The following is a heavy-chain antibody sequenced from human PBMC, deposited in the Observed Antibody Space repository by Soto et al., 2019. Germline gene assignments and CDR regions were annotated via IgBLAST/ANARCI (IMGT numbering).Heavy chain of an antibody. V-gene: IGHV3-21*01. CDR2: ISSSSSYI. Sequence: LRLSCAASGFTFSSYSMNWVRQAPGKGLEWVSSISSSSSYIYYADSVKGRFTISRDNAENSLYLQMNSLRAEDTAVYCCASETGTNGPSFDYWGQGTLVTVSS. J-gene: IGHJ4*02. D-gene: IGHD1-1*01. CDR1: GFTFSSYS. CDR3: ASETGTNGPSFDY.